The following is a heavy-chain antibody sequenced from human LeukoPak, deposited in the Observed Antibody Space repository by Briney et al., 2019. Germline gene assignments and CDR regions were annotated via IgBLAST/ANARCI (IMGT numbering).Heavy chain of an antibody. V-gene: IGHV1-69*04. CDR1: GGTFSSYA. CDR3: ARDTERFPT. J-gene: IGHJ5*02. D-gene: IGHD3-3*01. Sequence: GGSVTVSCKASGGTFSSYAISWVRQAPGQGLEWMGRIIPILGIANYAQKFQGRVTITADKSTSTAYMELSSLRSEDTAVYYCARDTERFPTWGQGTLVTVSS. CDR2: IIPILGIA.